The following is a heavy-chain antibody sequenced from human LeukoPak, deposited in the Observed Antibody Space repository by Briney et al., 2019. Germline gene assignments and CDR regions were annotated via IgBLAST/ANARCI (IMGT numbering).Heavy chain of an antibody. Sequence: GGSLRLSCAASGFTFSSYSMNWVRQAPGKGLEWVSSISSSSSYIYYADSVKGRFTISRDNAKNSLYLQMNSLRAEDTAVYYCARDLTDFWSGYQPYYYYGMDVWGQGTTVTVSS. CDR3: ARDLTDFWSGYQPYYYYGMDV. CDR1: GFTFSSYS. CDR2: ISSSSSYI. J-gene: IGHJ6*02. D-gene: IGHD3-3*01. V-gene: IGHV3-21*04.